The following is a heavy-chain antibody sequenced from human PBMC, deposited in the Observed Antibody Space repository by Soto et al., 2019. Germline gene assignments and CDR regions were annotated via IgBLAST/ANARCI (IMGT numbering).Heavy chain of an antibody. J-gene: IGHJ6*02. Sequence: QVQLVESGGDLVKPGGTLRLSCAAAGFTFSDYYMSWIRQAPGRGLEWVSYISTTSSYTNYADSVKGRFTISRDNANKSLYLQMNSLRVEDTAMYYCARGQVAAGYQYYYGFDVWGQGTTVTVSS. CDR3: ARGQVAAGYQYYYGFDV. CDR2: ISTTSSYT. D-gene: IGHD6-25*01. V-gene: IGHV3-11*05. CDR1: GFTFSDYY.